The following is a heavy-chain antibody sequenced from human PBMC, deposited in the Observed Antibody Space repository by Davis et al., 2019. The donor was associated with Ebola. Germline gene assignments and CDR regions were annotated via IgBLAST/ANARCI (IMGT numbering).Heavy chain of an antibody. Sequence: ASVKVSCKASGYIFSSYYMHWVRQAPAQGLQWMGVINPSGDSTTYAQKFQGRLSLTRDTSTGTVYMELSSLRSEDTAVYYCARTYCGDECFFRQFDYWGQGTLVTVTS. CDR3: ARTYCGDECFFRQFDY. CDR1: GYIFSSYY. J-gene: IGHJ4*02. D-gene: IGHD2-21*01. V-gene: IGHV1-46*01. CDR2: INPSGDST.